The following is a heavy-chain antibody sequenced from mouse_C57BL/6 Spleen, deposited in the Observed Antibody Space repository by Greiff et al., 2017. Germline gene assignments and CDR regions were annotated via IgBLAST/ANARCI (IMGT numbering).Heavy chain of an antibody. Sequence: VMLVESGPGLVAPSQSLSITCTVSGFSLNSYGVSWVRQPPGKGLEWLGVIWGDGSTNYHSGLISRLSISKDNSKSQVFLKLNRLQTDDTAAYYCDESGYYSNSMDYWGKGTSVTVSS. CDR1: GFSLNSYG. J-gene: IGHJ4*01. CDR3: DESGYYSNSMDY. V-gene: IGHV2-3*01. CDR2: IWGDGST. D-gene: IGHD2-5*01.